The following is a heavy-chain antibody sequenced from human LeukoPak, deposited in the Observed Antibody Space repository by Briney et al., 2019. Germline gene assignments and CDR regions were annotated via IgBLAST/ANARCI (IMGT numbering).Heavy chain of an antibody. D-gene: IGHD3-10*01. CDR3: ARSVFGNNYYSYCGMDV. CDR2: IHHSGRT. V-gene: IGHV4-39*01. Sequence: SETLSLTCTVSGGSISSSSYYWGWIRQPPGKELEWIGTIHHSGRTYYNPSLESRVTVSVDTSRNQFSLRLSSVTAADTAIYYCARSVFGNNYYSYCGMDVWGQGTTVTVSS. CDR1: GGSISSSSYY. J-gene: IGHJ6*02.